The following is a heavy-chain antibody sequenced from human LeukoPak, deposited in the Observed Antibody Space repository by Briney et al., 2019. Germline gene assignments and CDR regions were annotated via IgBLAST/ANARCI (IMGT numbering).Heavy chain of an antibody. V-gene: IGHV4-39*01. J-gene: IGHJ3*02. D-gene: IGHD3-22*01. CDR3: ARRKMIVVVNDAFDI. CDR1: GGSINSSTYY. CDR2: IYYSGST. Sequence: PSETLSLTCTVSGGSINSSTYYWDWIRQPPGKGLEWIGSIYYSGSTYYNPSLKSRVTISVDTSKNQLSLKLSSVTAADTAVYYCARRKMIVVVNDAFDIWGQGTMVTVSS.